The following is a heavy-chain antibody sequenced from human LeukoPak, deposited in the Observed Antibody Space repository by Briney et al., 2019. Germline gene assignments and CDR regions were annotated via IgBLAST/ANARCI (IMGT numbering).Heavy chain of an antibody. CDR2: IKEDGSEK. CDR3: ARGGGYYFDY. CDR1: GFTFSTYW. V-gene: IGHV3-7*01. Sequence: GGSLRLXCAASGFTFSTYWMNWVRQAPGKGLEWVANIKEDGSEKYYVDSVKGRFTISRDNAKNSLYLQMNSLRAEDTAVYYCARGGGYYFDYLGQGTLVTVSS. J-gene: IGHJ4*02. D-gene: IGHD5-24*01.